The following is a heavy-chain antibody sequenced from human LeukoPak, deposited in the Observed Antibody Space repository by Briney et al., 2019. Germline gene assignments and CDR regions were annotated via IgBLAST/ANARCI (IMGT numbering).Heavy chain of an antibody. Sequence: GGPLRLSWAASGFTFSSYGMHWVRQAPGKGLEGVAVISYEGSNKYYADSVKGRFTISRDNSKNTLYLQMNSLRAEDTAVYYCAKDKASGSYYFDYWGQGTLVTVSS. CDR2: ISYEGSNK. CDR3: AKDKASGSYYFDY. D-gene: IGHD1-26*01. V-gene: IGHV3-30*18. J-gene: IGHJ4*02. CDR1: GFTFSSYG.